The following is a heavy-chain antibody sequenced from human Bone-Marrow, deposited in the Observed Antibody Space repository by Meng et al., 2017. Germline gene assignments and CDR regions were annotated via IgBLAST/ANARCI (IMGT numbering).Heavy chain of an antibody. CDR1: GFTFDDYA. CDR2: ISWNSGSI. D-gene: IGHD2-2*01. Sequence: SLKISCAASGFTFDDYAMHWVRQAPGKGLEWVSGISWNSGSIGYADSVKGRFTISRDNAKNSLYLQMNSLRAEDTALYYCAKDGYCSSTSCYHNYYYGMDVWGQGTTVTVSS. CDR3: AKDGYCSSTSCYHNYYYGMDV. V-gene: IGHV3-9*01. J-gene: IGHJ6*02.